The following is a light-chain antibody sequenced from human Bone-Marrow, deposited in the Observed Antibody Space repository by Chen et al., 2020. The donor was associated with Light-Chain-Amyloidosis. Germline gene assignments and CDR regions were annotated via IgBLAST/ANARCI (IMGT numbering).Light chain of an antibody. Sequence: EIVLTQSPATLSLSPGETATLSCRASQRVSGYLAWYQHKPGQAPRLLIYDTSNRATGRPARFRGSGSGTDFTLTSSTLGPEDFAGDYCQHRNNGPLSFGQGTKLEIK. CDR3: QHRNNGPLS. CDR1: QRVSGY. V-gene: IGKV3-11*01. CDR2: DTS. J-gene: IGKJ2*01.